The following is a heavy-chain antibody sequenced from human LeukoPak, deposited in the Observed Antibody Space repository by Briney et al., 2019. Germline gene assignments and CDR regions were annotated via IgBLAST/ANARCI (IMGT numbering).Heavy chain of an antibody. D-gene: IGHD3-10*01. CDR3: ARPGIRFGEFQ. J-gene: IGHJ4*02. CDR2: IYYSGST. V-gene: IGHV4-59*08. Sequence: SETLSLTCTVSGGSISSYYWSWIRQPPGKGLEWIGYIYYSGSTNYNPSLKSRVTISVDTSKNQFSLKLSSVTAADTAVYYCARPGIRFGEFQWGQGTLVTVSS. CDR1: GGSISSYY.